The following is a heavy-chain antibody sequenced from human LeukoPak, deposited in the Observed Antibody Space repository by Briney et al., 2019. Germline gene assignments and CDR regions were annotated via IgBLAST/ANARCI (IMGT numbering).Heavy chain of an antibody. CDR2: ISTSGDST. V-gene: IGHV3-11*06. CDR3: VKNGWLDY. J-gene: IGHJ4*02. CDR1: GGSISSYY. Sequence: LSLTCTVSGGSISSYYWSWIRQPPGKGLEWVAYISTSGDSTKYADSVEGRFTISRDNAENSLYLLMNSLRVEDTAVYHCVKNGWLDYWGQGILVTVSS. D-gene: IGHD6-19*01.